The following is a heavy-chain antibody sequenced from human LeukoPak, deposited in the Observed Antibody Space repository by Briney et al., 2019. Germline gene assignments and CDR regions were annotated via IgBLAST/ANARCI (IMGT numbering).Heavy chain of an antibody. Sequence: SETLSLTCTVSGYSITSGYYWGWIRQPPGKGLEWIGSIYHSGSTHYNPSLNSRVTMSVDTSKNQVSLKLSSVTAADTAVYYCASQKGYSYGRADYWGQGTLVTVSS. CDR2: IYHSGST. J-gene: IGHJ4*02. D-gene: IGHD5-18*01. CDR3: ASQKGYSYGRADY. V-gene: IGHV4-38-2*02. CDR1: GYSITSGYY.